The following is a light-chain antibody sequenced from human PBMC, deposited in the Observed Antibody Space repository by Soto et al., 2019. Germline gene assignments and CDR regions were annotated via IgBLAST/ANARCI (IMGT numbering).Light chain of an antibody. CDR2: KLS. CDR3: MQGTYLPVS. J-gene: IGKJ4*01. Sequence: DVAMTQSPLSLPVTLGQPASISCRSSQSLVSSDGNTHLHWFQQRPGHSPRRLIYKLSNRDSGVPDRFSGSGSVTDFTPQISGVEADDVGVYYCMQGTYLPVSFGGGTKVEIK. CDR1: QSLVSSDGNTH. V-gene: IGKV2-30*01.